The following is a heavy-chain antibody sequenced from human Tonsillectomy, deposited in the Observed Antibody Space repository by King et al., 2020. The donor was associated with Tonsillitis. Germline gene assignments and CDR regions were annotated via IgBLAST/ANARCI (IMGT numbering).Heavy chain of an antibody. J-gene: IGHJ6*02. V-gene: IGHV1-2*02. CDR3: ARDRAVAGITAYYYYGMDG. CDR2: INPNSGGT. CDR1: GYTFTGYY. D-gene: IGHD6-19*01. Sequence: QLVQSGAEVKKPGASVKVSCKASGYTFTGYYMHWVRQAPGQGLEWMGWINPNSGGTNYAQKFQGRVTMTRDTSISTAYMELSRLRSDDTAVYYCARDRAVAGITAYYYYGMDGWGRGTTVTVSS.